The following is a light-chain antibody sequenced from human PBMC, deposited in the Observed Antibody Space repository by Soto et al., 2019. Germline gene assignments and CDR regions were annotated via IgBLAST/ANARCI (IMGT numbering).Light chain of an antibody. J-gene: IGKJ5*01. Sequence: EVVLTQYPGTLSLSPGERATLSCRTSQSISTTYLAWYQQKPGQAPRLLMSRTSRRATGIPDRFSGSGSGTDFTLTISSLEPEDFAVYYCQQRSSWPITFGQGTRLEIK. CDR3: QQRSSWPIT. CDR1: QSISTTY. V-gene: IGKV3D-20*02. CDR2: RTS.